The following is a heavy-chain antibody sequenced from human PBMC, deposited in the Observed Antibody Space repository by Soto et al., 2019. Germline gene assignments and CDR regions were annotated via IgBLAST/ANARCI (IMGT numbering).Heavy chain of an antibody. V-gene: IGHV3-33*03. J-gene: IGHJ4*02. D-gene: IGHD6-13*01. CDR3: GWRHY. CDR1: GFTFSGYG. CDR2: IWFDGNTE. Sequence: QVQLVESGGGVVQPGRSLRLSCAASGFTFSGYGMHWVSQAPGKGLEWVAVIWFDGNTEAYADSVKGRFIISRDHSKNTLFLQMNSLRAEDTAVYSCGWRHYWGRGTLVNVSS.